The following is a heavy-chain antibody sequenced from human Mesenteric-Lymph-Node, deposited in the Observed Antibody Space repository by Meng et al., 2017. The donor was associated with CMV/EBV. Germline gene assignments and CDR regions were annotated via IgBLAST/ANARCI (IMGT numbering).Heavy chain of an antibody. CDR2: IFSGGST. J-gene: IGHJ4*02. D-gene: IGHD5-18*01. CDR1: GFTVSSIY. CDR3: AKTPRRGYSYGYYFDY. V-gene: IGHV3-53*01. Sequence: GESLKISCAASGFTVSSIYMSWVRQAPGKGLEWVSVIFSGGSTYYADSVKGRFTISRDNSKSALYLQMNSLRAEDTAVYYCAKTPRRGYSYGYYFDYWGQGTLVTVSS.